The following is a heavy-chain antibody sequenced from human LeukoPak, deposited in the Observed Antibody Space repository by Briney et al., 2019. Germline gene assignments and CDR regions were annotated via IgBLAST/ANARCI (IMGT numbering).Heavy chain of an antibody. D-gene: IGHD3-3*01. J-gene: IGHJ4*02. CDR1: GGTFSSYA. V-gene: IGHV1-69*13. CDR2: IIPIFGTA. CDR3: ARRGDYDFWSGYDY. Sequence: VASVKVSCKASGGTFSSYAISWVRQAPGQGLEWMGGIIPIFGTANYAQKFQGRVTITADESTSTAYMELSSLRSEDTAVYYCARRGDYDFWSGYDYWGQGTLVTVSS.